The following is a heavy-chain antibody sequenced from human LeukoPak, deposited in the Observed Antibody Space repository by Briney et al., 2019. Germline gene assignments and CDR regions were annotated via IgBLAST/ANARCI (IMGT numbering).Heavy chain of an antibody. CDR2: ISGSGGST. Sequence: PGVSLRLSCAASGFTFSSYAMSWVRQAPGKGLEWVSAISGSGGSTYYADSVKGRFTISRDNSKNTLYLQMNSLRAEDTAVYYCANRDIVVVVAATDDYWGQGTLVTVSS. V-gene: IGHV3-23*01. CDR1: GFTFSSYA. D-gene: IGHD2-15*01. CDR3: ANRDIVVVVAATDDY. J-gene: IGHJ4*02.